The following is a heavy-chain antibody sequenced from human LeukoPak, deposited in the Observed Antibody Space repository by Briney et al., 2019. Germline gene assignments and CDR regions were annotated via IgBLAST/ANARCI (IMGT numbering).Heavy chain of an antibody. V-gene: IGHV3-7*01. D-gene: IGHD1-26*01. CDR1: GFTFGNYW. Sequence: GGSLRLSCAASGFTFGNYWMSWVRQAPGKGLERVANIKHDGSEKYYVDSVKGRFTISRDNAKNSLYLQMSSLRAEDTAVYYCARLLGAGDNWGQGTLVTVSS. J-gene: IGHJ4*02. CDR2: IKHDGSEK. CDR3: ARLLGAGDN.